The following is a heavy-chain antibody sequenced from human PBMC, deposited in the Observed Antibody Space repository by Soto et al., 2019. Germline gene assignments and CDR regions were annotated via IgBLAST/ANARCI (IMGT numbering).Heavy chain of an antibody. CDR1: GFTFSSYW. CDR3: ARDRLYECWSGYAFDI. J-gene: IGHJ3*02. D-gene: IGHD3-3*01. Sequence: GGSLRLSCAASGFTFSSYWMSWVRQAPGKGLEWVANIKQDGSEKYYVDSVKGRFTISRDNAKNSLYLQMNSLRAEDTAVYYCARDRLYECWSGYAFDIWGQGTMVTVSS. CDR2: IKQDGSEK. V-gene: IGHV3-7*01.